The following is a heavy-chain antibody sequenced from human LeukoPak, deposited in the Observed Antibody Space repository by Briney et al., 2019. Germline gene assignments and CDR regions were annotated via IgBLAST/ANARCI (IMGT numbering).Heavy chain of an antibody. CDR3: ARDRFDYDFWSGYYNYYYYGMDV. D-gene: IGHD3-3*01. J-gene: IGHJ6*02. V-gene: IGHV3-23*01. CDR2: ISGNGGRT. Sequence: GGSLRLSCAASGFTFSNYAMSWVRQAPGEGLEWVSTISGNGGRTYYADSVKGRFTISRDNAKNSLYLQMNSLRAEDTAVYYCARDRFDYDFWSGYYNYYYYGMDVWGQGTTVTVSS. CDR1: GFTFSNYA.